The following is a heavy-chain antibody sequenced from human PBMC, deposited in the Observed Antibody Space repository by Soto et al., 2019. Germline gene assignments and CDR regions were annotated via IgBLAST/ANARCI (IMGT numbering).Heavy chain of an antibody. J-gene: IGHJ4*02. CDR1: GFTFSTFW. Sequence: GGSLRLSCAASGFTFSTFWMTWVRQGPGKGLEWVATTKQDGSEKYYVDSVKGRFTISRDNTKKSVSLQMNSLRAEDTAVYYCASRYLEHCSSAWCSAPYDWWGQGTLVTVSS. CDR2: TKQDGSEK. CDR3: ASRYLEHCSSAWCSAPYDW. D-gene: IGHD2-2*01. V-gene: IGHV3-7*05.